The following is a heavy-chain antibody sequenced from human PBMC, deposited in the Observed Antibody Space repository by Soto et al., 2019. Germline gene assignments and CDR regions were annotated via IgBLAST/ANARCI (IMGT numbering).Heavy chain of an antibody. V-gene: IGHV3-21*01. Sequence: EVQLVESGGGLVKPGGSLRLSCISSGFTFRTYTMNWVRQAPGKGLESVSGIRGFSPYTFYAESVKGRFTISRDNAKNSLYLQMNSLRAEDTAVYYCARDRGYDAHDYYYNAMDVWGQGTTVTVSS. D-gene: IGHD2-15*01. CDR3: ARDRGYDAHDYYYNAMDV. J-gene: IGHJ6*02. CDR1: GFTFRTYT. CDR2: IRGFSPYT.